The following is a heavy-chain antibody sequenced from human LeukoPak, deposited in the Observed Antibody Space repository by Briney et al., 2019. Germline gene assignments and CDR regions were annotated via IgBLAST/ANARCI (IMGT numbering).Heavy chain of an antibody. J-gene: IGHJ4*02. D-gene: IGHD6-19*01. Sequence: GGSLRLSCAASGFTVSSNFMSWVRQAPGKGLEWVSVIYSGGSTYYADSVKGRFTISRDNSKNTLFLQMSSLRAEDTAVYFCARGGLGIYFDYWGQGTLVTVSS. CDR2: IYSGGST. CDR3: ARGGLGIYFDY. V-gene: IGHV3-53*01. CDR1: GFTVSSNF.